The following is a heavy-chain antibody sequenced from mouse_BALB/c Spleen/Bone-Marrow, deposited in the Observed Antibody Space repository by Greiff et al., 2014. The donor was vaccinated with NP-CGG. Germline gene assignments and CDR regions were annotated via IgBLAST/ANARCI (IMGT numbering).Heavy chain of an antibody. CDR3: ARYDYGVYFDY. Sequence: VQLKESGAEVVKPGASVKLSCTASGFNIKDTYMHWVKQRPEQGLEWIGRIDPASGNTKYDPKFQGKTTITADTPSNTAYLQLSSLTSEDAAVYYCARYDYGVYFDYWGQGTTLTVSS. D-gene: IGHD2-4*01. J-gene: IGHJ2*01. CDR1: GFNIKDTY. V-gene: IGHV14-3*02. CDR2: IDPASGNT.